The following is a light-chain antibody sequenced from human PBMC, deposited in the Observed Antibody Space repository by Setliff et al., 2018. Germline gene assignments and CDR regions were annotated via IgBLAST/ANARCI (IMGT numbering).Light chain of an antibody. V-gene: IGLV2-14*03. Sequence: QSVLTQPPSVSGSPGQSVTISCIGTSSDIGGTNYVSWYQQFPGEAPQLITYAASDRPSGVSHRFSGSKSGNTASLTISGLQAEDEADYYCCSYTNRATYVFGTGTKVTVL. J-gene: IGLJ1*01. CDR3: CSYTNRATYV. CDR2: AAS. CDR1: SSDIGGTNY.